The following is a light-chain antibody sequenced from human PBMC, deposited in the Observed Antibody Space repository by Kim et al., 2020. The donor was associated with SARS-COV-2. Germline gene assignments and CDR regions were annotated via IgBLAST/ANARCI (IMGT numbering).Light chain of an antibody. Sequence: TGERATHSCKASQSVSSSYLAWYEQKPGQAPRLLIYGASSRATGIPDRFSGSRSGTDFTLTISRLEPEDFAVYYCQQYGSSPPLTFGGGTKVDIK. CDR2: GAS. J-gene: IGKJ4*01. CDR3: QQYGSSPPLT. CDR1: QSVSSSY. V-gene: IGKV3-20*01.